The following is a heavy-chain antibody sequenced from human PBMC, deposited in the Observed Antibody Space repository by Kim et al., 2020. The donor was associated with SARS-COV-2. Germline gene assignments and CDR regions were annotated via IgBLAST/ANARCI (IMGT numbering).Heavy chain of an antibody. CDR1: GFTFSNYW. CDR3: ARGGYRSNWYTYFYDF. CDR2: IKADGSEN. V-gene: IGHV3-7*04. Sequence: GGSLRLSCATSGFTFSNYWMSWVRQAPGKGLEWVANIKADGSENFYVDSVKGRFTISRDNAKNSLFLQMSSLRAEDTAVYYCARGGYRSNWYTYFYDFWG. J-gene: IGHJ6*01. D-gene: IGHD6-13*01.